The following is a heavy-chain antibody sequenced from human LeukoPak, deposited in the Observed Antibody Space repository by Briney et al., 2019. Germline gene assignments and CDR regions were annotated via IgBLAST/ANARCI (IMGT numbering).Heavy chain of an antibody. D-gene: IGHD1-14*01. V-gene: IGHV3-30-3*01. J-gene: IGHJ3*02. Sequence: GRSLRLSCAASGFTFSSYAMHWVRQAPGKGLEWVAVISYDGSNKYYADSVKGRFTISRDNSKNTLYLQMNSLRAEDTAVYYCAKDHRSVFHAFDIWGQGTMVTVSS. CDR3: AKDHRSVFHAFDI. CDR2: ISYDGSNK. CDR1: GFTFSSYA.